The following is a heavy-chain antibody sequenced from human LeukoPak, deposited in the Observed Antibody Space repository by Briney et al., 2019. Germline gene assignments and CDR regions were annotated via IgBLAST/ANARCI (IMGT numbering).Heavy chain of an antibody. V-gene: IGHV1-18*01. D-gene: IGHD3-22*01. J-gene: IGHJ4*02. Sequence: ASVKVSCKASGYTFTSYGISWVRQAPGQGLEWMGWISAYNGNTNYAQKLQGRVTMTTDTSTSTAYMELRSLRSDDTAVYYCARSGLYYYDSSGWVPFDYWGQGTLVTVSS. CDR1: GYTFTSYG. CDR2: ISAYNGNT. CDR3: ARSGLYYYDSSGWVPFDY.